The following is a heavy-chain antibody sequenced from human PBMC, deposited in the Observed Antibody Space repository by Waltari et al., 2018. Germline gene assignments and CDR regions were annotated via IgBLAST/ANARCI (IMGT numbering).Heavy chain of an antibody. Sequence: QVQLVESGGGVVQPGRSLRLSCAASGFTFSSYARTWFRQAPGKGLEWVAVISYDGSNKYYADSVKGRFTISRDNSKNTLYLQMNSLRAEDTAVYYCARAPSEHRSVYNWNGGSFDYWGQGTLVTVSS. CDR2: ISYDGSNK. V-gene: IGHV3-30-3*01. J-gene: IGHJ4*02. CDR3: ARAPSEHRSVYNWNGGSFDY. D-gene: IGHD1-20*01. CDR1: GFTFSSYA.